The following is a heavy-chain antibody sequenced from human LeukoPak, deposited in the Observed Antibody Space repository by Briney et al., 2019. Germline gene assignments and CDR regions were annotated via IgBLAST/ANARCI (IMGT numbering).Heavy chain of an antibody. D-gene: IGHD3-22*01. CDR1: GFTFSSYS. V-gene: IGHV3-21*01. Sequence: GGSLRLSCAASGFTFSSYSMNWVRQAPGKGLGWVSSISSSSSYIYYADSLKGRFTISRDNAKKSLYLQMNSLRAEDTAVYYCARDSPTYYYDSSGYHHWGQGTLVTVSS. CDR2: ISSSSSYI. J-gene: IGHJ4*02. CDR3: ARDSPTYYYDSSGYHH.